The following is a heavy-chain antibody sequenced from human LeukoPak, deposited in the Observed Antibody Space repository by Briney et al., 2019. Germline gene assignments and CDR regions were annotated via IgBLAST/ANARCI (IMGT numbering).Heavy chain of an antibody. CDR2: IWYDGSNK. D-gene: IGHD6-13*01. J-gene: IGHJ4*02. Sequence: GGYLRLSCAASGFTFSSYGMHWVRQAPGKGLEWVAVIWYDGSNKYYADSVKGRFTISRDNSKNTLYLQMNSLRAEDTAVYYCARDNTGSSSWYDYWGQGTLVTVCS. V-gene: IGHV3-33*01. CDR3: ARDNTGSSSWYDY. CDR1: GFTFSSYG.